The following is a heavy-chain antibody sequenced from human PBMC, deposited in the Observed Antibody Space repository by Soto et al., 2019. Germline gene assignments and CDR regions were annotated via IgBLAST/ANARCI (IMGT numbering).Heavy chain of an antibody. CDR1: GFTFSSYA. CDR3: AKDLETYYDYVWGSYLKGAFDY. J-gene: IGHJ4*02. CDR2: ISGSGGST. V-gene: IGHV3-23*01. Sequence: AGGSLRLSCAASGFTFSSYAMSWVRQAPGKGLEWVSAISGSGGSTYYADSVKGRFTISRDNSKNTLYLQMNSLRAEDTAVYYCAKDLETYYDYVWGSYLKGAFDYWGQGTLVTVSS. D-gene: IGHD3-16*02.